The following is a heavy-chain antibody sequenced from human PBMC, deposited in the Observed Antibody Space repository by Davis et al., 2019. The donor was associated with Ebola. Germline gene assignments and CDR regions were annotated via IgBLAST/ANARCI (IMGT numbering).Heavy chain of an antibody. Sequence: GGSLRLSCAASGFTFSSYAMSWVRQAPGKGLEWVANIKQDGSEKYYVDSVKGRFTISRDNAKNSLYLQMNSLRAEDTAVYYCARDLLNDIVVVVAATDIWGQGTMVTVSS. D-gene: IGHD2-15*01. V-gene: IGHV3-7*03. J-gene: IGHJ3*02. CDR3: ARDLLNDIVVVVAATDI. CDR2: IKQDGSEK. CDR1: GFTFSSYA.